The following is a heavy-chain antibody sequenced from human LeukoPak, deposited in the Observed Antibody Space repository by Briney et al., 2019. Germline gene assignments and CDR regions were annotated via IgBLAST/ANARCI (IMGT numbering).Heavy chain of an antibody. J-gene: IGHJ4*02. V-gene: IGHV3-9*01. D-gene: IGHD3-16*01. CDR2: INWNSGSR. Sequence: GGSLRLSCAASGSSFDDHALHWVRQAPGKGLEWVSGINWNSGSRGYADSVKGRFTISRDNAKSALYLQMDSLRTEDTAFYYCVKSGRAHLGDYYDYWGQGTLVTVSS. CDR3: VKSGRAHLGDYYDY. CDR1: GSSFDDHA.